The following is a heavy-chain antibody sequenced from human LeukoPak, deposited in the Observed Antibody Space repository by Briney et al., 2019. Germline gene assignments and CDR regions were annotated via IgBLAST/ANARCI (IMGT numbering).Heavy chain of an antibody. CDR3: ARGLRYNYDSSAYFLDY. D-gene: IGHD3-22*01. Sequence: GGSLRLSCAASGFTFSSYSMNWVRQAPGKGLEWVSYISSSSSTIYYADSVKGRFTISRDNAKNSLYLQINSLRSEDTAIYYCARGLRYNYDSSAYFLDYWGQGTLVTVSS. J-gene: IGHJ4*02. CDR1: GFTFSSYS. V-gene: IGHV3-48*01. CDR2: ISSSSSTI.